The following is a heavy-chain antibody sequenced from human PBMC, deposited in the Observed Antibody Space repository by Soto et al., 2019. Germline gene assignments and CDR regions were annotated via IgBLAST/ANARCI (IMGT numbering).Heavy chain of an antibody. Sequence: QVQLVESGGGVVQPGRSLRLSCAASGFTFSSYGMHWVRQAPGKGLEWVAVIWYDGSNKYYADSVKGRFTISRDNSKNTLYQQMNSLRAEDTAVYYCARDRGWGAFDIWGQGTMVTVSS. CDR2: IWYDGSNK. CDR3: ARDRGWGAFDI. CDR1: GFTFSSYG. D-gene: IGHD3-10*01. V-gene: IGHV3-33*01. J-gene: IGHJ3*02.